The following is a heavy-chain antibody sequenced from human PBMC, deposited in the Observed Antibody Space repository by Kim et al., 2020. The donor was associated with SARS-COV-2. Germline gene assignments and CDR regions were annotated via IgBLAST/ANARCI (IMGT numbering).Heavy chain of an antibody. CDR3: TRDLSYYYGMDV. CDR1: GFTFSSYG. Sequence: GGSLRLSCAASGFTFSSYGMHWVRQAPGKGLEWVAVIWYDGSNKYYADSVKGRFTISRDNSKNTLYLQMNSLRAEDTAVYYCTRDLSYYYGMDVWGQGTTVTVSS. CDR2: IWYDGSNK. V-gene: IGHV3-33*01. J-gene: IGHJ6*02.